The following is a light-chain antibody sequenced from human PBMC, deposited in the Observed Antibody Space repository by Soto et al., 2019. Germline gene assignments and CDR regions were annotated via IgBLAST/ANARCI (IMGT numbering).Light chain of an antibody. Sequence: DSKMTQSPSSASVCVGHRITINCXASLPISNYLAWYQQKPGKIPNLLIYAASTLQAGVPSRFSGSGSGTDFTLTIGGLQPEDVAAYYCQKYNSAPLAFGGGTKVDI. CDR2: AAS. CDR1: LPISNY. V-gene: IGKV1-27*01. CDR3: QKYNSAPLA. J-gene: IGKJ4*01.